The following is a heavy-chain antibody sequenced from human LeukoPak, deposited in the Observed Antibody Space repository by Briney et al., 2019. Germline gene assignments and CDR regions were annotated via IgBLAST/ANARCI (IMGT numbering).Heavy chain of an antibody. Sequence: PSETLSLTCTVSGGSMSSGDYYWSWIRQHPGKGLEWIGYIYYSGGTYSNPSLKSRVSISLDTSKNQISLKLRSVTAADTAVYYCARDGYESSGYDPWGQGTLVTVSS. CDR2: IYYSGGT. J-gene: IGHJ5*02. CDR3: ARDGYESSGYDP. V-gene: IGHV4-31*03. CDR1: GGSMSSGDYY. D-gene: IGHD3-22*01.